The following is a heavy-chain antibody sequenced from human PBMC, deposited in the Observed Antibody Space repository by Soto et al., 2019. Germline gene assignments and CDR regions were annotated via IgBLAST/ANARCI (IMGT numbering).Heavy chain of an antibody. CDR2: MNQDGSDT. CDR3: ARDRGLDI. D-gene: IGHD3-10*01. CDR1: GFAFSSYW. Sequence: GGSLRLSCAASGFAFSSYWMSWVRQAPGKGLEWVANMNQDGSDTYYVDSVKGRFTISRDNAKNSLHLQMNSLRVEDTAIYYCARDRGLDIWGQGTMVTVSS. V-gene: IGHV3-7*03. J-gene: IGHJ3*02.